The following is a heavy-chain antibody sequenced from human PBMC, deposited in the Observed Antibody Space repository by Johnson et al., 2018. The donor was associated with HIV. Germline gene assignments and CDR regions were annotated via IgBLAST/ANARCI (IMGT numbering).Heavy chain of an antibody. Sequence: EVQLVESGGVVVQPGGSLRLSCAASGFTVSSNYMSWVRQAPGRGLEYVSRVTNNGDSTYYVNAVKGRFTISRDNSKNTLYLQMDSLRAEDTAVYYCARAGVVFSTASHDAFDIWGQGTMVTVSS. CDR3: ARAGVVFSTASHDAFDI. D-gene: IGHD2-21*01. V-gene: IGHV3-64*01. CDR1: GFTVSSNY. CDR2: VTNNGDST. J-gene: IGHJ3*02.